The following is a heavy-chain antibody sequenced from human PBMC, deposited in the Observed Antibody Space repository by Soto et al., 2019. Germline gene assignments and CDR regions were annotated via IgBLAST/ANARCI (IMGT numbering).Heavy chain of an antibody. CDR3: ANEAISGSYYFDY. J-gene: IGHJ4*02. Sequence: SETLSLTCTVSGGSISSSSYYWGWIRQPPGKGLEWIGSIYYSGSTYYNPSLKSRVTISVDTSKNQFSLKLSSVTAADTAVYYCANEAISGSYYFDYWGQGTLVTVSS. CDR2: IYYSGST. CDR1: GGSISSSSYY. D-gene: IGHD1-26*01. V-gene: IGHV4-39*01.